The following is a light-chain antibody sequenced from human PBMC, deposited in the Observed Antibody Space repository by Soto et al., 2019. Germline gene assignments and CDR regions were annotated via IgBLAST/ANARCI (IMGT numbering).Light chain of an antibody. J-gene: IGLJ2*01. V-gene: IGLV2-14*02. CDR1: SSDVGSYNL. Sequence: QSALTQPASVSGSPGQSLTISCTGTSSDVGSYNLVSWYQHHPGKAPKFIIYEVNNRPSGVSDRFSGSKSGNTASLTISGLQAEDEADYYCCSFTSSTTVIFGGGTKVTVL. CDR3: CSFTSSTTVI. CDR2: EVN.